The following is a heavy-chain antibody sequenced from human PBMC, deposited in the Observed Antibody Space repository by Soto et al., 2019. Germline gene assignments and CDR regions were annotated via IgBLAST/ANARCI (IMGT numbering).Heavy chain of an antibody. CDR3: ARGLRGYYGKDV. Sequence: GGSLRLSCAASGFTFSNYWIHWVRQCPWGGLAWVPRINGDVISTNYSDSVKGRFTISRDSSNNTLYLQMNSLRAEYTSMYYCARGLRGYYGKDVWGQGTTVTVSS. CDR2: INGDVIST. D-gene: IGHD5-12*01. CDR1: GFTFSNYW. J-gene: IGHJ6*02. V-gene: IGHV3-74*01.